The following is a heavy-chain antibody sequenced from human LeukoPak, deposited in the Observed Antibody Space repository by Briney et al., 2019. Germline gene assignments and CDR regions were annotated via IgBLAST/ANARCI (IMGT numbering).Heavy chain of an antibody. CDR3: ARGSTYYDYVWGSYRYSSFDY. D-gene: IGHD3-16*02. V-gene: IGHV4-31*03. CDR2: IYYSGST. CDR1: GNSISSGGYY. Sequence: SQTLSLTCTVSGNSISSGGYYWSWIRQHPGKGLEWIGYIYYSGSTYYNPSLKSRVTISVDTSKNQFSLKLSSVTAADTAVYYCARGSTYYDYVWGSYRYSSFDYWGQGTLVTVSS. J-gene: IGHJ4*02.